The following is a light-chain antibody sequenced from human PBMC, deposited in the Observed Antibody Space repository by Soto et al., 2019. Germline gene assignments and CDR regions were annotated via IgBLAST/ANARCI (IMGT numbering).Light chain of an antibody. V-gene: IGKV1-39*01. Sequence: VKMTQSPSSPSVSVADKFTITCRASQSIRSSLNWYQQKSGKAPKLLIYAASCLQSGVPSRFSGSGSGTDFTLTISRLQPEDLATDYCQQSYGTRWTFGQGTKVDIK. CDR2: AAS. J-gene: IGKJ1*01. CDR1: QSIRSS. CDR3: QQSYGTRWT.